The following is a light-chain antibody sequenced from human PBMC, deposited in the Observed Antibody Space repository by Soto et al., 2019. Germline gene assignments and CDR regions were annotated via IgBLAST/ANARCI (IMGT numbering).Light chain of an antibody. Sequence: EIVLTQSPGTLSFSPGERATLSCRTSESVRSSLLPWYQQKTFQAPRLLIYSASSRATGISDRFSGSGYGTEFTLIINRLDPEDSAVYYCKQNGRSFGQVTRLEIK. CDR3: KQNGRS. CDR1: ESVRSSL. V-gene: IGKV3-20*01. CDR2: SAS. J-gene: IGKJ5*01.